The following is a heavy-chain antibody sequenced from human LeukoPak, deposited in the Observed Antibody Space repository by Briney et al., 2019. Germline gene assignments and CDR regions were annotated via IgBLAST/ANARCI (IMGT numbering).Heavy chain of an antibody. CDR2: INPNSGGT. V-gene: IGHV1-2*02. Sequence: GASVKVSCKASGYTFTGYYMHWVRQAPGQGLEWMGWINPNSGGTNYAQKFQGRVTMTRDTSISTAYMELSRLRSDDTAVYYCARDREELWKLLSFGVIDYWGQGTLVTVSS. CDR3: ARDREELWKLLSFGVIDY. J-gene: IGHJ4*02. D-gene: IGHD1-26*01. CDR1: GYTFTGYY.